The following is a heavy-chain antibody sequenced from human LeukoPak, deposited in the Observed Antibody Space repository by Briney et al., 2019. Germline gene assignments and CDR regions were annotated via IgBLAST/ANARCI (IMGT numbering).Heavy chain of an antibody. CDR1: GLTFSSHA. J-gene: IGHJ4*02. D-gene: IGHD4-11*01. V-gene: IGHV3-23*01. CDR3: ARATVTTICPTAHDY. Sequence: GGSLRLSCAASGLTFSSHAMTWVRQAPGKGLEWVSAISGSGGTIYYADSVKGRFTISRDNSKNTLYLQMNSLRAEDTAVYYCARATVTTICPTAHDYWGQGTLVTVSS. CDR2: ISGSGGTI.